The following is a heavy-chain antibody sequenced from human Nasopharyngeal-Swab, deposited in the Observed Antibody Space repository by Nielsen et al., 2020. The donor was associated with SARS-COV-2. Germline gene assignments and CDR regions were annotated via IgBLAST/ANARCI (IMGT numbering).Heavy chain of an antibody. V-gene: IGHV4-39*07. Sequence: WIRQPPGKGLEWIGSIYYSGSTYYNPSLKSRVTISVDTSKNQFSLKLSSVTAADTAVYYRARDTVKRRWLQLDSGYYYYYGMDVWGQGTTVTVSS. D-gene: IGHD5-24*01. CDR2: IYYSGST. J-gene: IGHJ6*02. CDR3: ARDTVKRRWLQLDSGYYYYYGMDV.